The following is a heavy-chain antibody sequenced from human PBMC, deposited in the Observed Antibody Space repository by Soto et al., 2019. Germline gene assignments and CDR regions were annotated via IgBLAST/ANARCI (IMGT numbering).Heavy chain of an antibody. J-gene: IGHJ4*02. CDR1: GDSINYYY. Sequence: SETLSLTCTVSGDSINYYYWSWIRQPPGTGLEWIGYIYYTGNTNYNPSLQNRVTISIDTSKNQFSLKLNSVTAADTAVYYCARDNRRQRSGGYYFDYWGQGAQVTVSS. CDR3: ARDNRRQRSGGYYFDY. CDR2: IYYTGNT. V-gene: IGHV4-59*01. D-gene: IGHD3-10*01.